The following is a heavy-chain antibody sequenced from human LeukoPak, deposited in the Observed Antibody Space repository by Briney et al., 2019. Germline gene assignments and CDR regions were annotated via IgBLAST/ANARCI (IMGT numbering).Heavy chain of an antibody. CDR3: ARDRGTKPPGPPFDY. D-gene: IGHD1-1*01. V-gene: IGHV1-69*05. J-gene: IGHJ4*02. Sequence: ASVKVSCKASGGTFSSYAISWVRQAPGQGLEWMGRIIPIFGTANYAQKFQGRVTITTDESTSTAYMELSSLRSEDTAEYYCARDRGTKPPGPPFDYWGQGTLVTVSS. CDR1: GGTFSSYA. CDR2: IIPIFGTA.